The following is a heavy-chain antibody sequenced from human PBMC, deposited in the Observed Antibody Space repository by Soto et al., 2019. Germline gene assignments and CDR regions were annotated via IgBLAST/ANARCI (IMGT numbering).Heavy chain of an antibody. Sequence: QITLKESGPTLVKPTQTLTLTCTFSGLPLSTSGVGVGWVRQPPGKALEWLAVIYWDDDKRYSPSLRTRLTITKDTSKSQVVRTMANMDPVDTATYYCVHRIRGSGAEGYWGQGTLVTVSS. CDR3: VHRIRGSGAEGY. D-gene: IGHD6-19*01. J-gene: IGHJ4*02. V-gene: IGHV2-5*02. CDR2: IYWDDDK. CDR1: GLPLSTSGVG.